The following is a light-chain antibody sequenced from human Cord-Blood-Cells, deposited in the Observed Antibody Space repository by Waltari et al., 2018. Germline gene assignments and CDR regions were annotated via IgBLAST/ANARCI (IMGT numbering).Light chain of an antibody. CDR2: DVS. Sequence: QSALTQPASVSGSPGQSITISCTGTSSDVGGYNSVSWYQQHPGKAPKLMIYDVSNRPSGVSKRCSGSKSGNTASLTISGLQAEDEADYYCSSYTSSSTLGVFGGGTKLTVL. J-gene: IGLJ3*02. V-gene: IGLV2-14*01. CDR1: SSDVGGYNS. CDR3: SSYTSSSTLGV.